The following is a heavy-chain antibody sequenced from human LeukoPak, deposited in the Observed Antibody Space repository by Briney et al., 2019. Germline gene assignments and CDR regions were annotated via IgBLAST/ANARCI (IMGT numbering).Heavy chain of an antibody. Sequence: PSETLSLTCTVSGGSISSYYWSWIRQPPGKGLEWLGYIYYSGSTNYNPSLKSRVTISVDTSKNQFSLKLSSVTAADTAVYYCARHRVDYYGSSGYFSALFDYWGQGTLVTVSS. CDR2: IYYSGST. D-gene: IGHD3-22*01. J-gene: IGHJ4*02. V-gene: IGHV4-59*01. CDR3: ARHRVDYYGSSGYFSALFDY. CDR1: GGSISSYY.